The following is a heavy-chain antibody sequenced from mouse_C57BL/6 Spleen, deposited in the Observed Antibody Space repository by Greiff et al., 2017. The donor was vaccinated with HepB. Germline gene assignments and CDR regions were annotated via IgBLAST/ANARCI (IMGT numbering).Heavy chain of an antibody. J-gene: IGHJ2*01. V-gene: IGHV1-50*01. Sequence: QVHVKQPGAELVKPGASVKLSCKASGYTFTSYWMQWVKQRPGQGLEWIGEIDPSDSYTNYNQKFKGKATLTVDTSSSTAYMQRSSLTSEDSAVYYCAKPNDGYPYYFDYWGQGTTLTVSS. CDR2: IDPSDSYT. D-gene: IGHD2-3*01. CDR1: GYTFTSYW. CDR3: AKPNDGYPYYFDY.